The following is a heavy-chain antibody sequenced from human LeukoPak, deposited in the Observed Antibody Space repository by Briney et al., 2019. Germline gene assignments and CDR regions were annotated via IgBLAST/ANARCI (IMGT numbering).Heavy chain of an antibody. Sequence: ASVKVSCKASGYAFTGYGISWVRQAPGQGLEWMGWISAYSGNTNYAQKLQGRVTMTTDTSTSTAYMELRSLRSDDTAVYYCARLYQQPNYYYYGMDVWGQGTTVTVSS. CDR1: GYAFTGYG. V-gene: IGHV1-18*01. J-gene: IGHJ6*02. CDR2: ISAYSGNT. D-gene: IGHD6-13*01. CDR3: ARLYQQPNYYYYGMDV.